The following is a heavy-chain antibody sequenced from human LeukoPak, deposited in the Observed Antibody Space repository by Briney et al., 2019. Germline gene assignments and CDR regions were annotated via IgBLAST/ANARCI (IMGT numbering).Heavy chain of an antibody. CDR2: INPNSGGT. CDR1: GYTFTGYY. J-gene: IGHJ5*02. D-gene: IGHD2-2*02. V-gene: IGHV1-2*02. Sequence: ASVKVSCKASGYTFTGYYMHWVRQAPGQGLEWMGWINPNSGGTNYAQKFQGRVTMTRDTSISTAYMELSRLRSDDTAVYYCARERCSSTSCYRAGWFDPWGQGTLATVSS. CDR3: ARERCSSTSCYRAGWFDP.